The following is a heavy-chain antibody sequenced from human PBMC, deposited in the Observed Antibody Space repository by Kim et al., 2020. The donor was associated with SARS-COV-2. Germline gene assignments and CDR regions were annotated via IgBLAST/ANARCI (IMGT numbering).Heavy chain of an antibody. CDR2: IYYSGST. J-gene: IGHJ3*02. V-gene: IGHV4-61*01. CDR3: ARSGHYYDSSANDAFDI. D-gene: IGHD3-22*01. Sequence: SETLSLTCTVSGGSVSSGSYYWIWIRQPPGKGLEWIGYIYYSGSTNYNPSLQIRVTISVDTSKNQFSLKLSSVTAADTAVYYCARSGHYYDSSANDAFDIWGQGTMVTVSS. CDR1: GGSVSSGSYY.